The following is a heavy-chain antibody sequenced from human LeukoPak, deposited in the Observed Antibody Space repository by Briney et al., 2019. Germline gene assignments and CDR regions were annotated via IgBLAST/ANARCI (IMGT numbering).Heavy chain of an antibody. CDR2: TNPNSGNT. D-gene: IGHD3-3*01. CDR3: ARGLFHDFWSGYYH. Sequence: ASVKVSCKASGYTFTSYDINWVRQAPGQGLEWMGWTNPNSGNTGYAQKFQGRVTMTRNTSISTAYMELSSLRSEDTAVYYCARGLFHDFWSGYYHWGQGTLVTVSS. CDR1: GYTFTSYD. V-gene: IGHV1-8*01. J-gene: IGHJ5*02.